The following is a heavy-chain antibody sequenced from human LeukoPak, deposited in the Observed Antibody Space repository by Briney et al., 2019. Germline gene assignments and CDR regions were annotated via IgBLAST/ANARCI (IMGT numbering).Heavy chain of an antibody. V-gene: IGHV3-53*01. Sequence: PGGSLRLSCTASGFTVSNNYMSWVRQAPGEGLEWVSISYSDSNTNYADSVKSRFTISRDTSQNTLSLQMNSLRAEDTAVYYCVRKNRYFNAAFDIWGQGTVVTVSS. J-gene: IGHJ3*02. CDR1: GFTVSNNY. D-gene: IGHD1-14*01. CDR3: VRKNRYFNAAFDI. CDR2: SYSDSNT.